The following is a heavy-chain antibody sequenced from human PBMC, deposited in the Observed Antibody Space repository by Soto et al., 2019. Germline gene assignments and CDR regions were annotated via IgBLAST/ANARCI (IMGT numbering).Heavy chain of an antibody. J-gene: IGHJ6*03. CDR2: INHSGST. Sequence: PSETLSLTCAVYGGSFSGYYWSWIRQPPGKGLEWIGEINHSGSTNYNPSLKSRVTISVDTSKNQFSLKLSSVTAADTAVYYCARGSGLFYMDVWGEGTTVTVSS. CDR3: ARGSGLFYMDV. V-gene: IGHV4-34*01. D-gene: IGHD3-10*01. CDR1: GGSFSGYY.